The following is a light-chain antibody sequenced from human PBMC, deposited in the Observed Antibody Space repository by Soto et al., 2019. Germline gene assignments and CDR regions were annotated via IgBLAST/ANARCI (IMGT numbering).Light chain of an antibody. V-gene: IGLV1-40*01. Sequence: QAVLTQPPSVSGAPAQRGTISCSGSSSNIGAGYDVNWYRQLPGTAPKLLIYGNSDRPSGVPDRFSGSKSGPSASLAITGLQAEDEADYFCQSYDRSLRTYVFGTGTKVTVL. CDR1: SSNIGAGYD. CDR2: GNS. CDR3: QSYDRSLRTYV. J-gene: IGLJ1*01.